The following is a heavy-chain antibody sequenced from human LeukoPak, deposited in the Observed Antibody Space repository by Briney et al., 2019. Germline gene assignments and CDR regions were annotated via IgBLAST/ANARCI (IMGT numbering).Heavy chain of an antibody. CDR2: FYSGGST. CDR1: GFTVNSNY. J-gene: IGHJ4*02. D-gene: IGHD1-14*01. CDR3: ARQRDRYYFDY. Sequence: PGGSLRLSCAASGFTVNSNYMSWVRQAPGKGLEWVSVFYSGGSTYYADSVKGRFTISRDNSKNTLYLQMNSLRAEDTAVYYCARQRDRYYFDYWGQGTLVTVPP. V-gene: IGHV3-66*02.